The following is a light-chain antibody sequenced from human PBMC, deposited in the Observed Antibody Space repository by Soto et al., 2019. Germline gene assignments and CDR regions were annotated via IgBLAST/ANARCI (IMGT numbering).Light chain of an antibody. CDR3: QQYYTSPYT. CDR1: QSVLYSSNNKNY. Sequence: DIVMTQSPESLAVSLGERATINCKSSQSVLYSSNNKNYIAWFQQKPGQAPKLLIYWASTRESGVPDRFSGSESGTDFTLTISSLQAEDVGVYYCQQYYTSPYTFGQATKLEIK. CDR2: WAS. J-gene: IGKJ2*01. V-gene: IGKV4-1*01.